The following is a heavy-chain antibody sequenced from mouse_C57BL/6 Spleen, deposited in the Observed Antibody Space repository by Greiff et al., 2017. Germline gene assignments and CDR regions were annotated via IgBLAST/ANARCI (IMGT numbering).Heavy chain of an antibody. J-gene: IGHJ4*01. V-gene: IGHV5-12*01. CDR1: GFTFSDYY. D-gene: IGHD2-3*01. CDR3: ARQGDYDGYYDAMDY. CDR2: ISNGGGST. Sequence: EVKLVESGGGLVQPGGSLKLSCAASGFTFSDYYMYWVRQTPEKRLEWVAYISNGGGSTYYPDTVKGRFTISRDNAKNTLYLQMSRLKSEDTAMYYCARQGDYDGYYDAMDYWGQGTSVTVSS.